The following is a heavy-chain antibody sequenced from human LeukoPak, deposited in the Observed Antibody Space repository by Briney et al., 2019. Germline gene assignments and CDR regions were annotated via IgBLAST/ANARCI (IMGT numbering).Heavy chain of an antibody. CDR3: ARGSYSSSWYLDY. J-gene: IGHJ4*02. V-gene: IGHV4-4*02. D-gene: IGHD6-13*01. Sequence: SETLSLTCAVSGGSISSSNWWSWVRQPPGKGLEWIGEIYHSGSTNYNPSLKSRVTISVDKSKNQFSLKLSSVTAADTAVYYCARGSYSSSWYLDYWGQGTLVTVSS. CDR2: IYHSGST. CDR1: GGSISSSNW.